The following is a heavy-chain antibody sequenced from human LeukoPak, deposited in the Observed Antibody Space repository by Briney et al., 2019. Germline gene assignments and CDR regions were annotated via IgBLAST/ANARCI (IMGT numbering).Heavy chain of an antibody. Sequence: GGSLRLSCAASGFTFSTYAMSGVRQAPGKGLEGVSVIYSGGSTYYADSVKGRFTISRDNSKNTLYLQMNSLRAEDTAVYYCAKDTGYSSSWYVIDYWGQGTLVTVSS. J-gene: IGHJ4*02. CDR2: IYSGGST. V-gene: IGHV3-23*03. CDR3: AKDTGYSSSWYVIDY. CDR1: GFTFSTYA. D-gene: IGHD6-13*01.